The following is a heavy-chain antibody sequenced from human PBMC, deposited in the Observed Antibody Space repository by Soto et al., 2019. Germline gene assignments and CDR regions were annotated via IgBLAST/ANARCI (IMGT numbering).Heavy chain of an antibody. D-gene: IGHD2-2*01. V-gene: IGHV3-23*01. J-gene: IGHJ6*03. CDR2: ISGSGGST. CDR1: GFTFSSYA. CDR3: AKDPPGYCSSTSCYYMDV. Sequence: GGSLRLSCAASGFTFSSYAMSWVRQAPGKGLEWVSAISGSGGSTYYADSVKGRFTISRDNSKNTLYLQMNSLRAEDTAVYYCAKDPPGYCSSTSCYYMDVWGKGTTDTVSS.